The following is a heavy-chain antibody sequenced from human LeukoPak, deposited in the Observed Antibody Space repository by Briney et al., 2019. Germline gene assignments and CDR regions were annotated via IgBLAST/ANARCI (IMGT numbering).Heavy chain of an antibody. CDR1: GFTFSSYA. Sequence: GGSLRLSCAASGFTFSSYAMSWVRQAPGKGLEWVSAISGSGGSTYYADSVKGRFTISRDNSKNTLYLQMNSLRVEDTAVYYCAKDTAGYYYDSSGYSFDYWGQGTLVTVSS. J-gene: IGHJ4*02. CDR3: AKDTAGYYYDSSGYSFDY. D-gene: IGHD3-22*01. V-gene: IGHV3-23*01. CDR2: ISGSGGST.